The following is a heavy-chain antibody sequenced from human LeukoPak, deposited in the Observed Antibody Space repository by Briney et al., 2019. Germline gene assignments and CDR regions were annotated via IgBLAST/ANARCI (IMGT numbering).Heavy chain of an antibody. Sequence: GGSLRLSCAASGFTFISYWMHWVRQAPGKGLVWVSRINSDGSATSYAASVKGRFTISRDTAKNTLYLQMNSLRAEDTAVYYCARGHHYYDSSAYYYWGQGTLVTVSS. J-gene: IGHJ4*02. CDR3: ARGHHYYDSSAYYY. D-gene: IGHD3-22*01. CDR1: GFTFISYW. CDR2: INSDGSAT. V-gene: IGHV3-74*01.